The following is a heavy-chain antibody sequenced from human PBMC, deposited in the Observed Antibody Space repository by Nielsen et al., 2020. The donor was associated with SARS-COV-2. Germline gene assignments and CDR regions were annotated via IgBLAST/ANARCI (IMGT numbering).Heavy chain of an antibody. J-gene: IGHJ4*02. CDR1: GYPFTAYA. Sequence: ASVTVSCKASGYPFTAYAIHWVRQDPGQRLEWMGWINSDSGNTKYSHKFRGRVTITRDTSASTAYMELSGLSSEDTAVYYCARSRGCSATSCFFDYWGQGALVTVSS. CDR2: INSDSGNT. V-gene: IGHV1-3*04. D-gene: IGHD2-2*01. CDR3: ARSRGCSATSCFFDY.